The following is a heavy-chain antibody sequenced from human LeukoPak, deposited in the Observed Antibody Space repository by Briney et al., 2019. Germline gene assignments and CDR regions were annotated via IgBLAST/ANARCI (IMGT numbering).Heavy chain of an antibody. CDR3: ARGPGGAAAPGLLLRYMDV. Sequence: PSETLSLTCAVYGGSFSGYYWSWIRQPPGKGLEWIGEINHSGSTNYNPSLKSRVTISVDTSKNQFPLKLSSVTAADTAVYYCARGPGGAAAPGLLLRYMDVWGKGTTVTVSS. V-gene: IGHV4-34*01. J-gene: IGHJ6*03. CDR1: GGSFSGYY. CDR2: INHSGST. D-gene: IGHD6-13*01.